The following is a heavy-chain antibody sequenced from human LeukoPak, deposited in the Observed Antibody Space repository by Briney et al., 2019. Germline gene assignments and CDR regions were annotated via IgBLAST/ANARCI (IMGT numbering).Heavy chain of an antibody. V-gene: IGHV1-2*02. CDR1: GYTFTDYY. D-gene: IGHD2-2*01. Sequence: ASVKVSCKASGYTFTDYYIHWGRQAPGQGFEWMGWITPNDDDTNYAQKFQGRVTMTRDTSISTAHMEVSRLRSDDTAVYYCARANFLYCSSSTCLFDYWGQGTLVTVSS. J-gene: IGHJ4*02. CDR3: ARANFLYCSSSTCLFDY. CDR2: ITPNDDDT.